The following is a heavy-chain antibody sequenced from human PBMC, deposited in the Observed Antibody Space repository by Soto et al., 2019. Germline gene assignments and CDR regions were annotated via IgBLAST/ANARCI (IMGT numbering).Heavy chain of an antibody. CDR1: GVSISSYY. CDR2: IYYSGST. D-gene: IGHD5-12*01. V-gene: IGHV4-59*08. J-gene: IGHJ4*02. Sequence: SEALSLTCTVSGVSISSYYWSWIRQPPGKGLEWIGYIYYSGSTNYNPSLKSRVTISVDTSKNQFSLKLSSVTAADTAVYYCGRSDYRVYFDYWGQGTLVTVSS. CDR3: GRSDYRVYFDY.